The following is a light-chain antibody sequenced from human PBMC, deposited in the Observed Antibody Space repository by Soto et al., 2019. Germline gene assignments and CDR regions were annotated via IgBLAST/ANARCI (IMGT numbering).Light chain of an antibody. CDR1: QSISSW. J-gene: IGKJ1*01. CDR3: HQYNSYSWT. V-gene: IGKV1-5*01. Sequence: DIQMTQSPSTLSASVGDRVTITCRASQSISSWLAWYQQKPGKAPKILIYDASNLENGVPSRFSGSGSGTEFTLTISSLQPDDFATYYCHQYNSYSWTFGQGTKVDIK. CDR2: DAS.